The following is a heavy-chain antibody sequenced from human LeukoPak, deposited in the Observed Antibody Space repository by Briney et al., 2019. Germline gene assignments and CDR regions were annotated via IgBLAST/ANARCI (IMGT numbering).Heavy chain of an antibody. J-gene: IGHJ4*02. CDR2: TYYRYKWYN. CDR1: GDSVSSNSAA. CDR3: ARDSGYGRPAHFDY. D-gene: IGHD5-18*01. Sequence: SQTLSLTCAISGDSVSSNSAAWNWIRQSPSGGLEWLGRTYYRYKWYNDYAVSVKSRITINPDTSKNQFSLQLNSVTAEDTAVYYCARDSGYGRPAHFDYWGQGTLVTVSS. V-gene: IGHV6-1*01.